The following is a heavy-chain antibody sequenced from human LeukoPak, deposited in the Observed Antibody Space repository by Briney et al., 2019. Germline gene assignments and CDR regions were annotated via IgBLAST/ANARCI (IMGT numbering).Heavy chain of an antibody. Sequence: SETLSLTCAVYGGSFSGYYWSWLRQPPGKGLEWVGEINHSGSTNYNPSLKGRVTISVDTSKNQFSLKLSSVTAADTAVYYCATPDCSSTSCYEGDAFDIWGQGTMVTVSP. D-gene: IGHD2-2*01. CDR3: ATPDCSSTSCYEGDAFDI. V-gene: IGHV4-34*01. CDR1: GGSFSGYY. CDR2: INHSGST. J-gene: IGHJ3*02.